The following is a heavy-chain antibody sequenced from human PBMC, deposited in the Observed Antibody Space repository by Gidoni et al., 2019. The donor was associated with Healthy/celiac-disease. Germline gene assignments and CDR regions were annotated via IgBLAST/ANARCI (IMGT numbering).Heavy chain of an antibody. CDR1: GGTFSSYA. D-gene: IGHD2-2*01. CDR3: AAPGGIVVVPAAANYYGMDV. V-gene: IGHV1-69*01. J-gene: IGHJ6*02. CDR2: IIPIFGTA. Sequence: QVQLVQSGAEVKKPGSSVKVSCKASGGTFSSYAISWVRQAPGQGLEWMGGIIPIFGTANYGQKFQGRVTITADESTSTAYMELSSLRSEDTAVYYCAAPGGIVVVPAAANYYGMDVWGQGTTVTVSS.